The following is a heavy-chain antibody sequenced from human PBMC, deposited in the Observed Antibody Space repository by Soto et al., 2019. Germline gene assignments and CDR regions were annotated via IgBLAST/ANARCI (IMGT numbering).Heavy chain of an antibody. Sequence: PSETLSLTCTVSGGSVSSGSYYWSWIRQSPGKGLEWIGYIYYSGNTNYNPSLKSRVTISLDTSKNQFSLKLSSVTAADTAAYYCARVRNYYDSRGYLYFFDYWGQGTLVTVSS. V-gene: IGHV4-61*01. CDR1: GGSVSSGSYY. D-gene: IGHD3-22*01. CDR3: ARVRNYYDSRGYLYFFDY. CDR2: IYYSGNT. J-gene: IGHJ4*02.